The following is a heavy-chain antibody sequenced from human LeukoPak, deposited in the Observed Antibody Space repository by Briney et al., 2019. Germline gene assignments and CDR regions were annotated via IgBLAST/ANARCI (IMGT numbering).Heavy chain of an antibody. CDR2: ISTSSSHI. D-gene: IGHD4-17*01. Sequence: GGSLRLAVAAVGFRFSTYSINWGRQAPGKGLELVLYISTSSSHIHYADSVRGRFTVSRDNAKNSVYLQMNSLRAEDTAVYYCARDYGDYVLRYHHMDVWGNGTTVTVSS. V-gene: IGHV3-48*01. J-gene: IGHJ6*03. CDR1: GFRFSTYS. CDR3: ARDYGDYVLRYHHMDV.